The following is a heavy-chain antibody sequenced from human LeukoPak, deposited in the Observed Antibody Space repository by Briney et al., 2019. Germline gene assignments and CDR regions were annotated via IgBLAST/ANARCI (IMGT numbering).Heavy chain of an antibody. Sequence: SETLSLTCAVDSGSFSGYYWSWIRQPPGKGLEWIGEINHSGSTNYNPSLKSRVTISVDTSKNQFSLKLSSVTAADTAVYYCARGGRIQLWLRGHSYAFDICGQGTMVTVSS. CDR1: SGSFSGYY. J-gene: IGHJ3*02. D-gene: IGHD5-18*01. CDR2: INHSGST. CDR3: ARGGRIQLWLRGHSYAFDI. V-gene: IGHV4-34*01.